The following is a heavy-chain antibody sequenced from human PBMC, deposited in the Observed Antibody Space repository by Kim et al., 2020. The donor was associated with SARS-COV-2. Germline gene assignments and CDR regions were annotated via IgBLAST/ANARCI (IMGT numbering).Heavy chain of an antibody. J-gene: IGHJ4*01. CDR2: ISSNVKGHGT. V-gene: IGHV3-72*01. CDR1: GFSFSDDL. CDR3: ASGWPDWNYYFDS. D-gene: IGHD1-7*01. Sequence: GGSLRLSCAASGFSFSDDLMNWVRQAPGKGLEWIGRISSNVKGHGTEHAASVQGSFMISRDDSKGILYLQMDSLETADTAVYSCASGWPDWNYYFDSSG.